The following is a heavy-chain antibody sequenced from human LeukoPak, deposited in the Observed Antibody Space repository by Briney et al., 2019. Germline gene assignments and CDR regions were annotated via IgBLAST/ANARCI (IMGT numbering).Heavy chain of an antibody. D-gene: IGHD6-13*01. CDR1: GFIFSSYA. CDR2: ISYDGTNK. J-gene: IGHJ4*02. V-gene: IGHV3-30-3*01. CDR3: AKDFSSSWTTRLEY. Sequence: GGSLRLSCAASGFIFSSYAMHWVRQAPGKGLEWVAVISYDGTNKFYADSVKGRFTISRDNSKNTLFVQMSSLRAEDTAQYYCAKDFSSSWTTRLEYWGQGALVTVSS.